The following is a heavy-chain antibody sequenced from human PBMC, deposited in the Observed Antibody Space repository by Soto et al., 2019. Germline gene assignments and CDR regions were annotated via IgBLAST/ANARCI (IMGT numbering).Heavy chain of an antibody. J-gene: IGHJ3*02. CDR3: ARLGPGATTVTTGAAFDI. D-gene: IGHD4-17*01. CDR1: GGSIISSNW. V-gene: IGHV4-4*02. CDR2: SIHTGTA. Sequence: QVQLQESSPGLVKPSGTLSLTCAVSGGSIISSNWWTWVRQPPGKGLEWIGESIHTGTANYNPSLKSRVTISVDNSKNQSSLNLYSVTAADTAVYYCARLGPGATTVTTGAAFDIWGQGTMVTVSS.